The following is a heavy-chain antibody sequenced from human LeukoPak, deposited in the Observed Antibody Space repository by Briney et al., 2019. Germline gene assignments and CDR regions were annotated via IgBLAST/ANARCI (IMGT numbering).Heavy chain of an antibody. CDR1: GFTFSSYE. D-gene: IGHD3-9*01. CDR2: ISSSGSTI. J-gene: IGHJ4*02. Sequence: EGSLRLSCAASGFTFSSYEMNWVRQAPGKGLEWVSYISSSGSTIYYADSVKGRFTISRDNAKNSLYLQMNSLRAKDTAVYYCARASHRLRYFDWFQPLDYWGQGTLVTVSS. V-gene: IGHV3-48*03. CDR3: ARASHRLRYFDWFQPLDY.